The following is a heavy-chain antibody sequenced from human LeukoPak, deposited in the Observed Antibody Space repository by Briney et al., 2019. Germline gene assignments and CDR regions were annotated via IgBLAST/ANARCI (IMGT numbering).Heavy chain of an antibody. CDR2: IWYDGSNK. V-gene: IGHV3-33*01. CDR1: GFTFSSYG. J-gene: IGHJ4*02. D-gene: IGHD3-22*01. Sequence: GGSLRLSCAASGFTFSSYGMHWVRQAPGKGLKWVAVIWYDGSNKYYADSVKGRFTISRDNSKNTLYLQMNSLRAEDTAVYYCARSVTMIVVAPGYWGQGTLVTVFS. CDR3: ARSVTMIVVAPGY.